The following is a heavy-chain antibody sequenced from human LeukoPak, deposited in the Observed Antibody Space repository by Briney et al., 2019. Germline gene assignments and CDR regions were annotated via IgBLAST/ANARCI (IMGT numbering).Heavy chain of an antibody. D-gene: IGHD2-8*02. CDR3: ARAGGHSNLFDY. CDR2: IKQDGSDI. CDR1: GFTFSSYW. J-gene: IGHJ4*02. Sequence: GGSLRLSCAGSGFTFSSYWMSWVRQAPGKGLEWVANIKQDGSDIYYVDSVRGRFTISRDNAKNSLYLQMNSLRAEDTAVYYCARAGGHSNLFDYWGQGTLVTVSS. V-gene: IGHV3-7*01.